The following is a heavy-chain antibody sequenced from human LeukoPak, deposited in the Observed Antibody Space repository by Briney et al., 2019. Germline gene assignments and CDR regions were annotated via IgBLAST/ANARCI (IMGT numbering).Heavy chain of an antibody. D-gene: IGHD4-17*01. CDR1: GFTFDDYA. CDR3: ANWVDYGHYFAY. CDR2: ISWNSGSI. Sequence: GRSLRLSCAASGFTFDDYAMHCVRQAPGKGLVGVSGISWNSGSIGYADSVKGRFTISRDNAKNSLYLQMNSLRAEDTAVYYCANWVDYGHYFAYWGQGTLVTVSS. V-gene: IGHV3-9*01. J-gene: IGHJ4*02.